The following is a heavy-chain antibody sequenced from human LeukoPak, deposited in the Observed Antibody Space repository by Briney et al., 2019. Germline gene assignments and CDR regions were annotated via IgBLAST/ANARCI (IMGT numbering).Heavy chain of an antibody. CDR1: GYSFTSYW. CDR3: ARSTRYYYDSSGYSGIDY. D-gene: IGHD3-22*01. Sequence: GESLKISCKGSGYSFTSYWIGWVRQMPGKGLEWMGIIYPGDSDTRYSPSFQGQVTISADKSISTAYLQWSSLKASDTAMYYCARSTRYYYDSSGYSGIDYWGQGTLVTVSS. V-gene: IGHV5-51*01. CDR2: IYPGDSDT. J-gene: IGHJ4*02.